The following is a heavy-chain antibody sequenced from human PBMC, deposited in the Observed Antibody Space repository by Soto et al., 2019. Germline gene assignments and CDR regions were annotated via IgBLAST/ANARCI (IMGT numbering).Heavy chain of an antibody. CDR3: AAGYSSSWYVSGIDDWFDP. V-gene: IGHV4-61*01. Sequence: SETLSLTCTVSGDSVNSENSYWNWIRQAPGKGPEWIGYIYYNGGTNYNPSLKSRATILLDTSTNQFSLTLTSVTAADTAVYYCAAGYSSSWYVSGIDDWFDPWGQGTLFTVSS. CDR1: GDSVNSENSY. J-gene: IGHJ5*02. D-gene: IGHD6-13*01. CDR2: IYYNGGT.